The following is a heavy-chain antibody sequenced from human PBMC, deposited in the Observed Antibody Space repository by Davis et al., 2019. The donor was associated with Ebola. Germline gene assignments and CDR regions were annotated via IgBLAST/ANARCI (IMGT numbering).Heavy chain of an antibody. V-gene: IGHV1-3*01. Sequence: AASVKVSCKASGYTFTSYAMHWVRQAPGQRLEWMGWINAGNGNTKYSQKFQGRVTITRDTTASTAYMELSSLRSEDTAVYYCARALAIGYTGMDVWGQGTTVTVSS. D-gene: IGHD5-18*01. CDR2: INAGNGNT. CDR3: ARALAIGYTGMDV. J-gene: IGHJ6*02. CDR1: GYTFTSYA.